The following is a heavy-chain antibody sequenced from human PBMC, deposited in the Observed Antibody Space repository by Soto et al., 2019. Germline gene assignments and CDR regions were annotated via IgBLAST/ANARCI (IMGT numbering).Heavy chain of an antibody. D-gene: IGHD3-10*01. V-gene: IGHV4-31*03. Sequence: QVQLQESGPGLVKPSQTLSLTCTVSGGSISSGGYYWSWIRQHPGKGLEWIGYMYDSENTYNNPSLKSRVTISVDTSKNHFALKLSSVTAADTAFYYCARGLLRNGSGSYGYWGQGTLVTVSS. CDR3: ARGLLRNGSGSYGY. J-gene: IGHJ4*02. CDR2: MYDSENT. CDR1: GGSISSGGYY.